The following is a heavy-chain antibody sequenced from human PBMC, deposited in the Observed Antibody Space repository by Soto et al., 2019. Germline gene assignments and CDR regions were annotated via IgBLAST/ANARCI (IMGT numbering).Heavy chain of an antibody. V-gene: IGHV1-2*04. CDR3: ARGPVLVLPAALLGQFSY. CDR2: INPNSGGT. CDR1: GYTFTGYY. J-gene: IGHJ1*01. D-gene: IGHD2-2*01. Sequence: ASVKVSCKASGYTFTGYYMHWVRPAPGQGLEWMGWINPNSGGTNYAQKFQGWVTMTRDTSISTAYMELSRLRSDDTAVYYCARGPVLVLPAALLGQFSYCAQGSLVPVSA.